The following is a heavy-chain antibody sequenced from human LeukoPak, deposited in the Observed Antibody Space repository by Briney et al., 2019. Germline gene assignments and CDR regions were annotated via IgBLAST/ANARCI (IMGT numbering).Heavy chain of an antibody. CDR1: GGSISSSSYY. CDR3: ARGPRWQWLVLKPFDY. Sequence: SETLSLTCTVSGGSISSSSYYWGWIRQPPGKGLEWIGEINHSGSTNYNPSLKSRVTISVDTSKNQFSLKLSSVTAADTAVYYCARGPRWQWLVLKPFDYWGQGTLVTVSS. V-gene: IGHV4-39*07. CDR2: INHSGST. J-gene: IGHJ4*02. D-gene: IGHD6-19*01.